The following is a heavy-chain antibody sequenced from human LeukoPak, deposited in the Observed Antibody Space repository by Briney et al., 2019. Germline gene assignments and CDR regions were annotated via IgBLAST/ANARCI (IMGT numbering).Heavy chain of an antibody. CDR1: GFTFSSYA. V-gene: IGHV3-23*01. J-gene: IGHJ5*02. CDR3: AKVFLFDAVVPGGDWFDP. D-gene: IGHD2-2*01. CDR2: ISGSGGST. Sequence: PGGSLRPSGAASGFTFSSYAMTWVRQAPGKGLEWVSAISGSGGSTYYADSVKGRFTISRDNSKNTLYLQMNSLRAEDTAVYYCAKVFLFDAVVPGGDWFDPWGQGTLVTVSS.